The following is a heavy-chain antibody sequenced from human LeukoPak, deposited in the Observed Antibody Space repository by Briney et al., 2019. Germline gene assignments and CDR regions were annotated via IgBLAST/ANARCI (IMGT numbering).Heavy chain of an antibody. D-gene: IGHD2-15*01. V-gene: IGHV1-2*06. CDR2: INPNSGGT. Sequence: ASVKVSCKASGYTFTGYYMHWVRQAPGQGLEWMGRINPNSGGTNYAQKFQGRVTMTRDTSISTAYMELSRLRSDDTAVYCCARPASPGYCSGGSCHRRVENAFDIWGQGTMVTVSS. J-gene: IGHJ3*02. CDR1: GYTFTGYY. CDR3: ARPASPGYCSGGSCHRRVENAFDI.